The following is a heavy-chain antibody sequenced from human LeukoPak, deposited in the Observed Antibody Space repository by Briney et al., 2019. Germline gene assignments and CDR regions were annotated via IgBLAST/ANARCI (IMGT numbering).Heavy chain of an antibody. CDR3: ARGGDGYNPFDF. J-gene: IGHJ4*02. CDR1: GGSISSGGYP. Sequence: PSQTLSLTCVVSGGSISSGGYPWSWIRQPPEKGLEWIGFISHSGSTFYNPSLKSRVTISIDRSKNQFSLNVNSVTAADTAVYYCARGGDGYNPFDFWGQGSLVTVSS. D-gene: IGHD5-24*01. CDR2: ISHSGST. V-gene: IGHV4-30-2*01.